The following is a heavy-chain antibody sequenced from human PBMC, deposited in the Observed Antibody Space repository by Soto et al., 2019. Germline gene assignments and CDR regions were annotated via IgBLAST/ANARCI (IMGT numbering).Heavy chain of an antibody. CDR1: GFTFSSYA. CDR3: ARDNAPVAGTSLPGY. CDR2: ISYAGSNR. D-gene: IGHD6-19*01. Sequence: QVQLVESGGGVVQPGRSLRLSCAASGFTFSSYAIHWVRQAPGKGLEWVAFISYAGSNRYYPDSVKGRFTISRDNSKNTLYLQMNSLRVEDTAVYFCARDNAPVAGTSLPGYWGQGTLVTVSS. V-gene: IGHV3-30-3*01. J-gene: IGHJ4*02.